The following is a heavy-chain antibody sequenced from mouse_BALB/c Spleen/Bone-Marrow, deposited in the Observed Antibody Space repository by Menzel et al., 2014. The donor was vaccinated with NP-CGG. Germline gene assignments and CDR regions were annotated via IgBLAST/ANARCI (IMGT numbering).Heavy chain of an antibody. J-gene: IGHJ1*01. CDR2: IRNKAKGYTT. V-gene: IGHV7-3*02. D-gene: IGHD2-12*01. CDR1: GFTFTDYY. CDR3: ARDRNNDTNWYFDV. Sequence: DVQLVESGGGLVQPGGSLRLSCATSGFTFTDYYMSWVRQPPGKALEWLGFIRNKAKGYTTEYIPSVKGRFTISRDNSQSILYPQMNTLRAEDSATYYCARDRNNDTNWYFDVWGAGTTVTVSS.